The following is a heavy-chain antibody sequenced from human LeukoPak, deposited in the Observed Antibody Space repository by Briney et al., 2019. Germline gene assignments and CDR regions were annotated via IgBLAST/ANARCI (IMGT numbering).Heavy chain of an antibody. J-gene: IGHJ4*02. Sequence: GGSLRLSCAASGFTVGYNYMTWVRQAPGKGLEWVAAIYNSGSTYYADSVKGRFTISRDNSKNTLYLQMNSLRGEDTAVYYCEKFRGQLLSSYYFDYWGQGTLVTVSS. CDR1: GFTVGYNY. D-gene: IGHD2-2*01. V-gene: IGHV3-53*01. CDR2: IYNSGST. CDR3: EKFRGQLLSSYYFDY.